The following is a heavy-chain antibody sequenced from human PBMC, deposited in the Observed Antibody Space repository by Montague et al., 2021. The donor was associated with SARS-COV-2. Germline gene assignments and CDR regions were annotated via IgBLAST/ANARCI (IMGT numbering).Heavy chain of an antibody. D-gene: IGHD2-15*01. V-gene: IGHV4-4*07. CDR3: ARGVVAAPPLVDY. CDR1: GDSITYFY. CDR2: ISACGGA. Sequence: SETLSLTCTVSGDSITYFYWNWIRQPAGNGLEWIGRISACGGANYNPSLKSRVTMSMDTSKRQLSLKLNSVTAEDTAVYYCARGVVAAPPLVDYWGRGTLVTVSS. J-gene: IGHJ4*02.